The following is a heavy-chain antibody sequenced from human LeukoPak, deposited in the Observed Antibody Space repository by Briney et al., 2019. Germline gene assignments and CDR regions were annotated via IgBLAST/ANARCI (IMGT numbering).Heavy chain of an antibody. CDR3: ARDQRGYYDSSGYYYFDY. Sequence: ASVKVSCKASGYTLTSYYMHWVRQAPGQGLEWMGIIKPSGGSTSYAQKFQGRVTMTRDTSTSTVYMELSSLRSEDTAVYYCARDQRGYYDSSGYYYFDYWGQGTLVTVSS. CDR2: IKPSGGST. J-gene: IGHJ4*02. CDR1: GYTLTSYY. V-gene: IGHV1-46*01. D-gene: IGHD3-22*01.